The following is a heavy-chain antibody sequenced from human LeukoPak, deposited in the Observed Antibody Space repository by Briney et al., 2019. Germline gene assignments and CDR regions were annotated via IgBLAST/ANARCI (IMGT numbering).Heavy chain of an antibody. CDR3: APERGIAGATPIDY. CDR1: GFTFSSYE. J-gene: IGHJ4*02. D-gene: IGHD1-26*01. V-gene: IGHV3-21*01. Sequence: GGSLRLSCAASGFTFSSYEMNWVRQAPGKGLEWVSSISSSSSYIYYADSVKGRFTISRDNAKNSLYLQMNSLRAEDTAVYYCAPERGIAGATPIDYWGQGTLVTVSS. CDR2: ISSSSSYI.